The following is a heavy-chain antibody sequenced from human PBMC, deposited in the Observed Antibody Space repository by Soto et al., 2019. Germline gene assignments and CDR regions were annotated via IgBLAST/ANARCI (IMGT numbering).Heavy chain of an antibody. J-gene: IGHJ3*02. D-gene: IGHD1-1*01. Sequence: ASVKVSCKASGYTFTGYYMHWVRQAPGQGLEWMGWINPNSGGTNYAQKFQGWVTMTRDTSISTAYMELSRLRSDDTAVYYCARAQTGTTWSDAFDIWGQGTMVTVS. CDR2: INPNSGGT. V-gene: IGHV1-2*04. CDR3: ARAQTGTTWSDAFDI. CDR1: GYTFTGYY.